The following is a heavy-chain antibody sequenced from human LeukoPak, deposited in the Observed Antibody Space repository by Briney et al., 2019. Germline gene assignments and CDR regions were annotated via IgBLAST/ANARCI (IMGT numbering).Heavy chain of an antibody. J-gene: IGHJ4*02. Sequence: PSETLSLTCTASGGPVNSGTYCWSWIRQPPGTTLEWIGYICDSGSIDHNPSLKSRVIISVDTSKNHLSLTLSSVTAADTAVYYCARSSVQFGTATRFDYWGQGTLVTVSS. CDR2: ICDSGSI. V-gene: IGHV4-61*03. D-gene: IGHD3-10*01. CDR3: ARSSVQFGTATRFDY. CDR1: GGPVNSGTYC.